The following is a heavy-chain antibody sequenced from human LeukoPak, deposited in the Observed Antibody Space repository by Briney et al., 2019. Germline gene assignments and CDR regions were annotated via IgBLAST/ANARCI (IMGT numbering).Heavy chain of an antibody. CDR2: ISYDGSNK. D-gene: IGHD1-7*01. CDR3: ARGTGTTGAYYFDY. Sequence: GRSLRLSCAAPGFTFSSYAMHWVRQAPGKGLEWVAVISYDGSNKYYAGSVKGRFTISRDNSKNTLYLQMNSLRAEDTAVYYCARGTGTTGAYYFDYWGQGTLVTVSS. V-gene: IGHV3-30*01. J-gene: IGHJ4*02. CDR1: GFTFSSYA.